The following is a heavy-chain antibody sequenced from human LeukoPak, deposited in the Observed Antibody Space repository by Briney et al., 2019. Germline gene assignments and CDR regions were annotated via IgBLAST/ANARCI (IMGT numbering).Heavy chain of an antibody. CDR1: GFTFSSYS. CDR2: ISSSSSYI. D-gene: IGHD1-14*01. CDR3: AKDSRNLPFDY. J-gene: IGHJ4*02. V-gene: IGHV3-21*01. Sequence: GGSLRLSCAASGFTFSSYSMNWVRQAPGKGLEWVSSISSSSSYIYYADSVKGRFTISRDNSKNTLYLQMNSLRAEDTAVYYCAKDSRNLPFDYWGQGTLVTVSS.